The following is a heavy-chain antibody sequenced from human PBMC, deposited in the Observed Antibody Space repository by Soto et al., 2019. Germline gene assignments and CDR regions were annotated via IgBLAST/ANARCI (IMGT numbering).Heavy chain of an antibody. J-gene: IGHJ4*02. CDR2: IHHSGTT. CDR1: GGSISSNW. V-gene: IGHV4-4*02. CDR3: AGQIALATMGGFDY. D-gene: IGHD3-10*01. Sequence: QVQLQESGPGLVKPSETLSLTCSVSGGSISSNWWSWVRQPPGNGLEWIGEIHHSGTTNYNPSLRRRVTILVGKSKNQVSLNLNPVTAADTAFFFCAGQIALATMGGFDYWGQGTLVTVSS.